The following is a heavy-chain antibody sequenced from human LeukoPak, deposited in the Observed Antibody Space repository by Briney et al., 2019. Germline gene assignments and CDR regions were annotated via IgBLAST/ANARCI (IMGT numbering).Heavy chain of an antibody. D-gene: IGHD1-26*01. J-gene: IGHJ3*02. CDR1: GFTFSTYE. CDR2: ISSSGSTI. V-gene: IGHV3-48*03. CDR3: ARHTLVGADAFDI. Sequence: PGGSLRLSCAAPGFTFSTYEMNWVRQAPGKGLEWVSYISSSGSTIYYADSVKGRFTISRDNAKNSLYLQMNSLRAEETAVYYCARHTLVGADAFDIWGQGTMVTVSS.